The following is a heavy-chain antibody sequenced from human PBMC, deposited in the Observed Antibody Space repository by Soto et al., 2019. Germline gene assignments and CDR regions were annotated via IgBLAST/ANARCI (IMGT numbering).Heavy chain of an antibody. CDR1: GFPFSNYE. CDR2: FSSSTGAI. V-gene: IGHV3-48*03. J-gene: IGHJ1*01. D-gene: IGHD3-3*01. Sequence: EVQLVESGGGLVQPGGSLRLSCAASGFPFSNYEINWVRQAPGKGREWISVFSSSTGAIFYADSVKGRFTISSDSAKKSLHLHMTNLRAEDTAVYYCAAPTGVSQDYFQHWGQGTLVTVSS. CDR3: AAPTGVSQDYFQH.